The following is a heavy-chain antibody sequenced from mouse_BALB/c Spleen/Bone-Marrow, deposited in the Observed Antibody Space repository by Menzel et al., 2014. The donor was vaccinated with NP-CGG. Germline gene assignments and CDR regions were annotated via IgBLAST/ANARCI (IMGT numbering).Heavy chain of an antibody. J-gene: IGHJ4*01. CDR1: GFTFRDYY. CDR3: ARQGTLDY. Sequence: EVQLQQSGGGLVQPGGSLKLSCATSGFTFRDYYMYWVRQTPEKRLEWVAYISNGGGSTYYPDTVKGRFTISRDNAKNTLYLQMSRLKSEDTATYYCARQGTLDYWGQGTSVTVSS. CDR2: ISNGGGST. V-gene: IGHV5-12*02.